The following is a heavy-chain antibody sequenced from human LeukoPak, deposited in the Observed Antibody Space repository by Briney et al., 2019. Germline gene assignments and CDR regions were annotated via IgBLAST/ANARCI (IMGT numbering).Heavy chain of an antibody. V-gene: IGHV3-23*01. CDR2: ISGSGGST. CDR3: ASRVVTSPDI. D-gene: IGHD3-3*01. J-gene: IGHJ4*02. CDR1: GFTFDDYG. Sequence: GGSLRLSCAASGFTFDDYGMSWVRQAPGKGLEWVSAISGSGGSTYYADSVKGRFTISRDNSKNTLYLQMNSLRAEDTAVYYCASRVVTSPDIWGQGTLVTVSS.